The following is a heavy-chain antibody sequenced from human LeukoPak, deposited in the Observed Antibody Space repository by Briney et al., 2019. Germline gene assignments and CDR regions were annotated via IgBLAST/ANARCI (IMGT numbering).Heavy chain of an antibody. D-gene: IGHD3-22*01. J-gene: IGHJ3*02. CDR3: ARDGYYDSSGYYPDNAFDI. Sequence: SETLSLTCAVYGGSFSDYYWSWIRQPPGKGLEWIGEINHSGSTNYNPSLKSRVTISVDTSKNQFSLKLNSVTAADAAVYYCARDGYYDSSGYYPDNAFDIWGQGTMVTVSS. CDR1: GGSFSDYY. CDR2: INHSGST. V-gene: IGHV4-34*01.